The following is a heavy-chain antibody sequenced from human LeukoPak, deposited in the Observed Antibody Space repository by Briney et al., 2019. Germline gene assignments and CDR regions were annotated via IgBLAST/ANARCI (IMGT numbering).Heavy chain of an antibody. J-gene: IGHJ4*02. Sequence: WGSLTLSCAASGFIISSKYMIWVRQAPGKGLEWVSVIHSGGSTYASDSLKGRFTISRDNSKNTVYLQMNSLRPEDTAVYYCARMDLWRGAGGWSYFDYWGQGTLVTVSS. D-gene: IGHD1-14*01. CDR1: GFIISSKY. CDR2: IHSGGST. CDR3: ARMDLWRGAGGWSYFDY. V-gene: IGHV3-66*02.